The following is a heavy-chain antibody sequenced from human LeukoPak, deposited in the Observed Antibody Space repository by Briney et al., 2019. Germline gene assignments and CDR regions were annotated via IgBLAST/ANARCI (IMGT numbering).Heavy chain of an antibody. CDR1: GDSITSGGYY. V-gene: IGHV4-31*03. Sequence: SQTLSLTCTVSGDSITSGGYYWSWIRQRPGKGLEWIGYIYKTGSTYYNPSLKSRVTMSVDTSRNQFSLKVNSVTAADTAVYYCARDVLRWGQGTPVAVSS. CDR2: IYKTGST. J-gene: IGHJ4*02. CDR3: ARDVLR.